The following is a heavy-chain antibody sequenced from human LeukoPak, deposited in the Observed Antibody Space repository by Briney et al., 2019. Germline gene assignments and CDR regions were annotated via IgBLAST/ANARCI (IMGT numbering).Heavy chain of an antibody. CDR1: GFPFSSYS. CDR3: ARVGSSGWYPYFDY. J-gene: IGHJ4*02. V-gene: IGHV3-21*01. CDR2: ISSSSSYI. D-gene: IGHD6-19*01. Sequence: GGSLRLSCAASGFPFSSYSMSWVRQATGKGLEWVSSISSSSSYIYYADSVKGRFTISRDNAKKSLYLQMNSLRAEDTAVYYCARVGSSGWYPYFDYWGQGTLVTVSS.